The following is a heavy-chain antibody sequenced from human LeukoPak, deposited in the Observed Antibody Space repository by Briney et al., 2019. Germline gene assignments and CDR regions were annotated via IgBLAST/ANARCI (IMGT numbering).Heavy chain of an antibody. CDR3: ARETSSWYYFDY. J-gene: IGHJ4*02. V-gene: IGHV4-59*06. CDR2: IYYSGST. D-gene: IGHD6-13*01. Sequence: PSETLSLTCAVSGGXISSYYWSWIRQHPGKGLEWIGCIYYSGSTYYNPSLKSRVTISVDTSKNQFSLKLSSVTAADTAVYYCARETSSWYYFDYWGQGTLVTVSS. CDR1: GGXISSYY.